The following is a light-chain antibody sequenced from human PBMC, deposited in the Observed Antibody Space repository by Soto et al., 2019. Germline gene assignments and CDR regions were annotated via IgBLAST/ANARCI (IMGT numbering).Light chain of an antibody. Sequence: QSVLTQPPSASGTPGQRVTFFCPGRSAKSGSNYVYWYQQLPGTAPKLLIYSNNQRPSGVPDRFSGSKSGTSASLAISGLRSEDEADYYCAAWDDSLSGHVVFGGGTKLTVL. CDR2: SNN. CDR3: AAWDDSLSGHVV. V-gene: IGLV1-47*02. CDR1: SAKSGSNY. J-gene: IGLJ2*01.